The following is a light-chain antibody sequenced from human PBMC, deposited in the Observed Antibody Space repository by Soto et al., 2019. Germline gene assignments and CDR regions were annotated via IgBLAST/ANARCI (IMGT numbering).Light chain of an antibody. Sequence: DIQMTQSPSSLSAFVGDRVTITCRASQTISGFLNWYQQKPGKAPGLLIYSASTLQSGVPSRFSGSGSGTEFTLTISSLQPEDFATYYCQQSYTTRGTFGQGTTVEVK. V-gene: IGKV1-39*01. J-gene: IGKJ1*01. CDR3: QQSYTTRGT. CDR1: QTISGF. CDR2: SAS.